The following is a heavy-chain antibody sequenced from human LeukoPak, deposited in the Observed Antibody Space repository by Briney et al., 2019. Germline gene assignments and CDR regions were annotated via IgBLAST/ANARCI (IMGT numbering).Heavy chain of an antibody. CDR1: GFTLSNHW. CDR2: VNRDRSET. Sequence: GGSLRLSCAASGFTLSNHWMTWVHQVPGRGPEWVANVNRDRSETYYLDSVKGRFTISKDNAKNSLYLQMNSLRAEDTALYHCARNNGMDVWGQGTTVIVSS. J-gene: IGHJ6*02. CDR3: ARNNGMDV. V-gene: IGHV3-7*03.